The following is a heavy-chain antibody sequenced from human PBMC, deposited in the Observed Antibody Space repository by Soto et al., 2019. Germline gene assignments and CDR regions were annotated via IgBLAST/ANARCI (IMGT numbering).Heavy chain of an antibody. V-gene: IGHV4-4*02. Sequence: QVQLQESGPGLVKPSGTLSLTCAVSGGSISSSNWWSWVRQPPGKGLEWIGEIYHSGSTNSNPSLKCRVTISVDKSKNQFSLKLSSVTAADTAVYYCASWGGYFREDGYFDLWGRGTLVTVSS. D-gene: IGHD5-12*01. CDR3: ASWGGYFREDGYFDL. CDR2: IYHSGST. J-gene: IGHJ2*01. CDR1: GGSISSSNW.